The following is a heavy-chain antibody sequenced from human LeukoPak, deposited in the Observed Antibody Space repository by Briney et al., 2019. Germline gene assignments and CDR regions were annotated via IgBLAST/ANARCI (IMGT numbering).Heavy chain of an antibody. CDR3: ARALGANLN. D-gene: IGHD1-26*01. CDR1: GFTFSGHW. V-gene: IGHV3-21*01. Sequence: PGGSLRLSCAASGFTFSGHWMSWVRQAPGKGLEWVSSISSSSSYIYYADSVKGRFTISRDNAKNSLYLQMNSLRAEDTAVYYCARALGANLNWGQGTLVTVSS. J-gene: IGHJ4*02. CDR2: ISSSSSYI.